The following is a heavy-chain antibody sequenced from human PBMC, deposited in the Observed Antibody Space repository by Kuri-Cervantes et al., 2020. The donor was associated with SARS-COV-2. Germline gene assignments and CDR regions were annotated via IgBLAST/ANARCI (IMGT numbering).Heavy chain of an antibody. V-gene: IGHV1-24*01. J-gene: IGHJ6*03. CDR1: GYALAELT. CDR3: ARGGWFRKPAAISYYYYTMDV. Sequence: SVKVSCKLSGYALAELTMHWVRQAPGKGLEWMGAFDPEDDERVYAQKFQGRVTITADESTSTAYMELSSLRSEDTAVYYCARGGWFRKPAAISYYYYTMDVLSKGATVTVSS. D-gene: IGHD2-2*01. CDR2: FDPEDDER.